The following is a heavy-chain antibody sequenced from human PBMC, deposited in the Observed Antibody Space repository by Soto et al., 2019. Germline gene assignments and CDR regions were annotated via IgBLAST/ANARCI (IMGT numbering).Heavy chain of an antibody. J-gene: IGHJ4*02. CDR3: ARGWGRIFDY. V-gene: IGHV4-34*01. CDR2: INHSGST. Sequence: SETLSLTCAVYGGSFSGYYWSWIRQPPGKGLEWIGEINHSGSTNYNPSLKSRVTISIDTSKNQFSLKLSSVTAADTAVYYCARGWGRIFDYWGQGTLVTVAS. CDR1: GGSFSGYY. D-gene: IGHD7-27*01.